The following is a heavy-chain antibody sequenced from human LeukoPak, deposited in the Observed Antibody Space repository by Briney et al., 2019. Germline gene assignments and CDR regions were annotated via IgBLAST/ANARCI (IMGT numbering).Heavy chain of an antibody. CDR2: INSDGSST. CDR3: ARVAEAPAFDI. J-gene: IGHJ3*02. V-gene: IGHV3-74*01. Sequence: PGGSLRLSCAASGFTFSSYWMHWVRQAPGKGLVWVSRINSDGSSTSYADSVKGRFTISRDNAKNTLYLQMNSLRAEDTAVYYCARVAEAPAFDIWGQGKMVTVSS. CDR1: GFTFSSYW.